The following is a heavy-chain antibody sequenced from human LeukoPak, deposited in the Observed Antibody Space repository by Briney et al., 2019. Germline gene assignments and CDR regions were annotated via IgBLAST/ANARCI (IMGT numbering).Heavy chain of an antibody. D-gene: IGHD6-13*01. CDR1: GGTFSSYA. J-gene: IGHJ6*03. Sequence: VASVKVSCKASGGTFSSYAISWVRQATGQGLEWMGWMNPNSGNTGYAQKFQGRVTITRNTSISTAYMELSSLRSDDTAVYYCARDRGLDIAAAGKFRHYYYYMDVWGKGTTVTVSS. V-gene: IGHV1-8*03. CDR3: ARDRGLDIAAAGKFRHYYYYMDV. CDR2: MNPNSGNT.